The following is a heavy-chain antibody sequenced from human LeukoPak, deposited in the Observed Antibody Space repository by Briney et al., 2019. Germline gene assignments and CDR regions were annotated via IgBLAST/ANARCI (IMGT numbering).Heavy chain of an antibody. D-gene: IGHD1-7*01. Sequence: SETLSLTCAVYGGSFSGYYWSWIRQPPGKGLEWIGEINHSGSTNYNPSLKSRVTISVDTSKNQFSLKLSSVTAANTAVYYCARLSWNSDYWGQGTLVTVSS. CDR2: INHSGST. V-gene: IGHV4-34*01. CDR1: GGSFSGYY. J-gene: IGHJ4*02. CDR3: ARLSWNSDY.